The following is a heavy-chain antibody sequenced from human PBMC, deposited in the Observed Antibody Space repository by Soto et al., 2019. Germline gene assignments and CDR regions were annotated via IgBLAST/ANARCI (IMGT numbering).Heavy chain of an antibody. CDR2: ITEGGTT. Sequence: AETLSLTCAVHGDSFSSYCWTWVRQPPGKGLEWIAEITEGGTTNYNPYLKNRVSTVFNSSKQKFSLTQRTVTAAEAATYYCGRGAEEMPSPDFDYWSQGSLVTVSS. CDR1: GDSFSSYC. CDR3: GRGAEEMPSPDFDY. D-gene: IGHD2-2*01. J-gene: IGHJ4*02. V-gene: IGHV4-34*01.